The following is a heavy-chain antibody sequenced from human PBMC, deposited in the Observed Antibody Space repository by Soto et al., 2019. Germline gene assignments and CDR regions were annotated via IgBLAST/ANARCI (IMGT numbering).Heavy chain of an antibody. CDR2: INPNNGDT. CDR3: ARVPIVAAVLNWFDP. V-gene: IGHV1-2*02. D-gene: IGHD6-13*01. CDR1: GYTFTGHY. J-gene: IGHJ5*02. Sequence: QVQLVQSGAEVKKPGASVKVSCKASGYTFTGHYMHWVRQAPGQGLEWMGWINPNNGDTDYAQKFQDRVTGTRDTSISTAYMELSRLRSDDTAVYYCARVPIVAAVLNWFDPWGQGTLVTVSS.